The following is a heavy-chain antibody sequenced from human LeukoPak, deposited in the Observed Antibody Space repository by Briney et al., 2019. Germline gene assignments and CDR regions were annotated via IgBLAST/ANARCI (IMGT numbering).Heavy chain of an antibody. Sequence: GSSVKVSCKASGGTFSSHAISWVRQAPGQGLEWMGGIIPIFGTANYAQKFQGRVTITTDESTSTAYMELSSLRSEDTAVYYCARRGDGYNQGYFDYWGQGTLVTVSS. CDR3: ARRGDGYNQGYFDY. J-gene: IGHJ4*02. D-gene: IGHD5-24*01. CDR2: IIPIFGTA. CDR1: GGTFSSHA. V-gene: IGHV1-69*05.